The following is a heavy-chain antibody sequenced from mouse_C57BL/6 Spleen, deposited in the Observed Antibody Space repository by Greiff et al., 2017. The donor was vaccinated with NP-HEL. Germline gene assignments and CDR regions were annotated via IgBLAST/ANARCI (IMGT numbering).Heavy chain of an antibody. J-gene: IGHJ2*01. Sequence: VQLQQSGPELVKPGASVKISCKASGYAFSSSWMNWVKQRPGKGLEWIGRIYPGDGDTNYNGKFKGKATLTADKSSSTAYMQLSSRTSEDSAVYFCAREGVTTVVAKDFDYWGQGTTLTVSS. CDR2: IYPGDGDT. CDR3: AREGVTTVVAKDFDY. CDR1: GYAFSSSW. D-gene: IGHD1-1*01. V-gene: IGHV1-82*01.